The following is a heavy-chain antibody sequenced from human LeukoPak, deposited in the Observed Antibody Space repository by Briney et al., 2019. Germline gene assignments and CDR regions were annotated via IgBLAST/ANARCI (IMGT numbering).Heavy chain of an antibody. Sequence: KSSETLSLTCTVSGGSIRSYYWSWIRQPPGKGLEWIGYIYYSGSTKYNPSLKSRAAISVDTSKNQFSLKLNSVTAADTAVYYCASGSHYFDYWGQGTLVTVSS. V-gene: IGHV4-59*08. CDR3: ASGSHYFDY. J-gene: IGHJ4*02. CDR1: GGSIRSYY. CDR2: IYYSGST. D-gene: IGHD1-26*01.